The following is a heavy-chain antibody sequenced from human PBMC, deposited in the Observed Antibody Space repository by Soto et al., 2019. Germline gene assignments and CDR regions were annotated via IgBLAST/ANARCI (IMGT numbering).Heavy chain of an antibody. D-gene: IGHD5-18*01. CDR3: AKLTAG. J-gene: IGHJ4*02. CDR2: ITSSGGGT. V-gene: IGHV3-23*01. CDR1: GFTFSAYV. Sequence: EVEVLESGGGLVQPGGSLRLSCAASGFTFSAYVMSWVRQAPGKGLEWVSSITSSGGGTYYADSVKGRFTVSRDNSKNTVYLQMNSLRDEDTAVYYCAKLTAGWGQGTLVTVSS.